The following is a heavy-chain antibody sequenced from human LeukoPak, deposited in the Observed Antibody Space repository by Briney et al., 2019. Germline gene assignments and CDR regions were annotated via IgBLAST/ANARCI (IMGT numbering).Heavy chain of an antibody. CDR2: INHSGGT. CDR1: GGSFSGYY. CDR3: ARSSPRIAARFKGLYYMDV. D-gene: IGHD6-6*01. V-gene: IGHV4-34*01. Sequence: SETLSLTCAVYGGSFSGYYWSGIRQPPGKGGEGVGDINHSGGTNYNPSLKSRVTISVDTAKNQFSLKLSSVTAADTAVYYCARSSPRIAARFKGLYYMDVWGKGTTVTVSS. J-gene: IGHJ6*03.